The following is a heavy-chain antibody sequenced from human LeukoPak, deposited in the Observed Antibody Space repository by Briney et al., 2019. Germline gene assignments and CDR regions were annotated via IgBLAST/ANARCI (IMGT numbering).Heavy chain of an antibody. CDR2: ISGSGGST. V-gene: IGHV3-23*01. D-gene: IGHD3-9*01. CDR1: GFTFSSYA. J-gene: IGHJ4*02. CDR3: AKTYFDWSELGQGLDY. Sequence: QPGGSLRLSCAASGFTFSSYAMSWVRQAPGKGLEWVSAISGSGGSTYYADSVKGRFTISRDNSKNTLYLQMNSLRAEDTAVYYCAKTYFDWSELGQGLDYWGQGTLVTASS.